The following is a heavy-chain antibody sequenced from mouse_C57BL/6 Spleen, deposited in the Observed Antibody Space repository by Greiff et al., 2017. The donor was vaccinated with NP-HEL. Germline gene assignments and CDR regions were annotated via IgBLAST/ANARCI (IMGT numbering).Heavy chain of an antibody. V-gene: IGHV1-55*01. CDR3: ARWELPYYGSSPRFAY. Sequence: QVQLQQPGAELVKPGASVKMSCKASGYTFTSYWITWVKQRPGQGLEWIGDIYPGSDSTNYNEKFKSKATLTVDTSSSTAYMQLSSLTSEDSAVYYCARWELPYYGSSPRFAYWGQGTLVTVSA. CDR2: IYPGSDST. D-gene: IGHD1-1*01. CDR1: GYTFTSYW. J-gene: IGHJ3*01.